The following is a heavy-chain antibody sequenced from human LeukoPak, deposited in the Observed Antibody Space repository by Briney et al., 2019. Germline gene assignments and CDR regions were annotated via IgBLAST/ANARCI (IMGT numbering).Heavy chain of an antibody. V-gene: IGHV3-7*01. CDR2: ISQDGNSQ. D-gene: IGHD4-17*01. Sequence: GGSLRLSCEASGFAFSSYWASWVRQAPGKGLEWVANISQDGNSQNYVDSVRGRFTISKGNAKNSAYLQMNSLRAEDTAVYYCASGARGTREGGDLYSFDYWGQGTLVTVSS. J-gene: IGHJ4*02. CDR3: ASGARGTREGGDLYSFDY. CDR1: GFAFSSYW.